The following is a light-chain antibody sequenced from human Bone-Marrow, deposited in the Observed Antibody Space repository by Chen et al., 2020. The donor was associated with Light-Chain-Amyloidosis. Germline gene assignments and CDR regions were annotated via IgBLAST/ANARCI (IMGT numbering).Light chain of an antibody. V-gene: IGKV1-5*03. CDR1: LSIGSW. J-gene: IGKJ2*01. CDR2: KAS. Sequence: DIQLTQSPSTLSASVGDRVTITCRSSLSIGSWLAWYQQKPGLAPKLLIYKASALESGVPSRFSGSGSGTEFTLSIYGLQSDDFGTYYCQQFSSYPYTFGQGTRLEIE. CDR3: QQFSSYPYT.